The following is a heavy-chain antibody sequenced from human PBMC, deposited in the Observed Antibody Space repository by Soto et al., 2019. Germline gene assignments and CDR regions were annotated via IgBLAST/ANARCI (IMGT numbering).Heavy chain of an antibody. V-gene: IGHV4-59*08. D-gene: IGHD5-18*01. CDR3: ARAYSYGYGLYFDY. CDR1: GGSISSYY. J-gene: IGHJ4*01. CDR2: IYYSGST. Sequence: SETLSLTCTFSGGSISSYYWSWIRQPPGKGLELIGYIYYSGSTNYDPSLKSRVTISADTSKNQFSLKLSSVTATDTAVYYCARAYSYGYGLYFDYWGHGTLVTVSS.